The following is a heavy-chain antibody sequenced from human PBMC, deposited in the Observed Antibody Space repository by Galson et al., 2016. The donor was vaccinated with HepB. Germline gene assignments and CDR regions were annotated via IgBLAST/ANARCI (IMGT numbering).Heavy chain of an antibody. V-gene: IGHV3-30*18. CDR1: GFTFSTYG. J-gene: IGHJ4*02. CDR3: AKDQGGLRYYDWLTYTPLDY. D-gene: IGHD3-9*01. Sequence: SLRLSCAASGFTFSTYGMHWVRRAPGEGLEWVAVISHDGSNKYYADTVKGRFTISRDNSKNTLFLQMNSLRAEDTAVYYCAKDQGGLRYYDWLTYTPLDYWGQGTLVTVSS. CDR2: ISHDGSNK.